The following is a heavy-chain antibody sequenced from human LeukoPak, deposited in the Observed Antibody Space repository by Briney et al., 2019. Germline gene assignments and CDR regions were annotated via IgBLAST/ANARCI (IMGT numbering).Heavy chain of an antibody. CDR1: GGSISSSSYY. Sequence: SETLSLTCTVSGGSISSSSYYWGWIRQPPGKGLEWIGSIYYSESTYYNPSLKGRVTISVDTSKNQFSLKLSSVTAADTAVYYCARLDYDYVWGSYRYSYWGQGTLVTVSS. D-gene: IGHD3-16*02. CDR3: ARLDYDYVWGSYRYSY. CDR2: IYYSEST. J-gene: IGHJ4*02. V-gene: IGHV4-39*01.